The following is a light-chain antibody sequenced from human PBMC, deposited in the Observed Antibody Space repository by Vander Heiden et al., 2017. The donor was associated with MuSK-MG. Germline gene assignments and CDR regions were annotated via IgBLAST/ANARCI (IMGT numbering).Light chain of an antibody. CDR2: AAS. CDR3: QQSYSCPWT. J-gene: IGKJ1*01. Sequence: DIQMTPSPSSLSASVGDRVTITCRASQSISSYLNWYQQKPGKAPKLLIYAASSLQSGVPARFSGSGSGTEFTLTISSLQTEDFATYYCQQSYSCPWTFGQGTKVEIK. CDR1: QSISSY. V-gene: IGKV1-39*01.